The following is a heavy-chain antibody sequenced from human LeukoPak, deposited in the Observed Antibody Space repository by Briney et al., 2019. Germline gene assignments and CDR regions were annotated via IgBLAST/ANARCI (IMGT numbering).Heavy chain of an antibody. V-gene: IGHV1-46*01. CDR3: ARNPVTTKYFDY. CDR2: INPSGCST. J-gene: IGHJ4*02. Sequence: EWMVIINPSGCSTRYAQKFQGRVTMTRDTSTSTVYMELSSLRSEDTAVYYCARNPVTTKYFDYWGQGTLVTVSS. D-gene: IGHD4-17*01.